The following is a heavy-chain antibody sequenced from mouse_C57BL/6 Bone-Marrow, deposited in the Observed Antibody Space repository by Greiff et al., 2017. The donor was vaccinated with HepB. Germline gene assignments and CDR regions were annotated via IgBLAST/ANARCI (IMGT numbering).Heavy chain of an antibody. CDR1: GYTFTGYW. CDR2: ILPGSGST. V-gene: IGHV1-9*01. J-gene: IGHJ1*03. CDR3: ASDYGNYGDWYFDV. D-gene: IGHD2-1*01. Sequence: VQGVESGAELMKPGASVKLSCKATGYTFTGYWIEWVKQRPGHGLEWIGEILPGSGSTNYNEKFKGKATFTADTSSNTAYMQLSSLTTEDSASYYCASDYGNYGDWYFDVWGTGTTVTVSS.